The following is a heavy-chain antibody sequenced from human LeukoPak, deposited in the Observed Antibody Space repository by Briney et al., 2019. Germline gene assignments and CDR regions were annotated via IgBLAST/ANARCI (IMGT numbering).Heavy chain of an antibody. J-gene: IGHJ4*02. CDR1: RFAFSSYA. D-gene: IGHD6-6*01. CDR3: AKRSSSSSPPYFDY. Sequence: GGSLRLSCAASRFAFSSYAMGWVRQAPGKGREWVSSVDDSGAFTYYADSVKGRFTISRDNSKSTLYLQMNSLRAEDTALYYCAKRSSSSSPPYFDYCGQGTLVTVSS. CDR2: VDDSGAFT. V-gene: IGHV3-23*01.